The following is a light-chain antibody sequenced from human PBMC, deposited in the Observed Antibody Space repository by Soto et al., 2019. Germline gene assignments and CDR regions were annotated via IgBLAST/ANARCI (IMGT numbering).Light chain of an antibody. Sequence: DVEMTQSPSTLSASIVDGVTITCRASESISGWLSWYQQQPGKAPKLLISDVPTLERGVPSRFSGSGSATEFTLTISGLQPDDFATYYCQQYKDYVYTFGQGTKVDI. CDR3: QQYKDYVYT. CDR2: DVP. CDR1: ESISGW. V-gene: IGKV1-5*01. J-gene: IGKJ2*01.